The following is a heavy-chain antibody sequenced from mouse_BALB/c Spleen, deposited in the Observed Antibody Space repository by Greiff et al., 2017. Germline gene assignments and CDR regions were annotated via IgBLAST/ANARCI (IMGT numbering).Heavy chain of an antibody. Sequence: EVQLQQSGPGLVKPSQSLSLTCSVTGYSITSGYYWNWIRQFPGNKLEWMGYISYDGSNNYNPSLKNRISITRDTSKNQFFLKLNSVTTEDTATYYCAREGGNYVGDLDYWGQGTTVTVSS. D-gene: IGHD2-1*01. CDR1: GYSITSGYY. CDR3: AREGGNYVGDLDY. V-gene: IGHV3-6*02. CDR2: ISYDGSN. J-gene: IGHJ2*01.